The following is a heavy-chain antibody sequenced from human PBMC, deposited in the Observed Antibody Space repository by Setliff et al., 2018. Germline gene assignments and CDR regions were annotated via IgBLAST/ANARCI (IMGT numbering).Heavy chain of an antibody. V-gene: IGHV3-33*01. CDR3: ATLSKDLNY. D-gene: IGHD3-3*01. CDR2: IWFDGSNE. J-gene: IGHJ4*02. CDR1: GFTFSTFA. Sequence: GGSLRLSCEATGFTFSTFAIHWVRQAPGKGLEWLALIWFDGSNEYYEDSVKGRFTISRDNSKNTLYLQMNSLTAEDTAMYYCATLSKDLNYWGQGTLVTVSS.